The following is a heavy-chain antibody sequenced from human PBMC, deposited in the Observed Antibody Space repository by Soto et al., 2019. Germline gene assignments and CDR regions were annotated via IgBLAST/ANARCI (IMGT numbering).Heavy chain of an antibody. CDR2: ISGSGGST. D-gene: IGHD4-17*01. CDR1: GFTFSSYA. V-gene: IGHV3-23*01. Sequence: GGSLRLSCAASGFTFSSYAMSWVRQAPGKGLEWVSAISGSGGSTYYADSVKGRFTISRDNSKNTLYLQMNSLRAEDTAVYYCAKGVDHDYGGYYYYYMDVWGKGTKVTVSS. J-gene: IGHJ6*03. CDR3: AKGVDHDYGGYYYYYMDV.